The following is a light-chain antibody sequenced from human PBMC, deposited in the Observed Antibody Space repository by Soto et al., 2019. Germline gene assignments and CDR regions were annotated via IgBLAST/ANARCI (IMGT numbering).Light chain of an antibody. CDR1: SNDVDNYNY. CDR2: EVS. CDR3: SSYSGTNNLLI. V-gene: IGLV2-8*01. J-gene: IGLJ2*01. Sequence: QSALTQPPSASGSPGQSVTISCTGTSNDVDNYNYVSWYQQHPGKAPKVLISEVSKRPSGVPDRFSGSKSGNMASLTVSGLQAEDEADYYCSSYSGTNNLLIFGGGTKVTVL.